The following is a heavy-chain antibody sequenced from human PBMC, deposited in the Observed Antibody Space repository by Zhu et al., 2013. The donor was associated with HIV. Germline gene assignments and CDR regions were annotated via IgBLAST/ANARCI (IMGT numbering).Heavy chain of an antibody. CDR3: AREIRSPQDAIKYYDSSGYPGPIDY. V-gene: IGHV1-69*08. CDR2: IIPILGIA. J-gene: IGHJ4*02. D-gene: IGHD3-22*01. Sequence: QVQLVQSGAEVKKPGSSVKVSCKASGGTFSSYTISWVRQAPGQGLEWMGRIIPILGIANYAQKFQGRVTITADKSTSTAYMELSSLRSEDTAVYYCAREIRSPQDAIKYYDSSGYPGPIDYWGRGNPGHRLL. CDR1: GGTFSSYT.